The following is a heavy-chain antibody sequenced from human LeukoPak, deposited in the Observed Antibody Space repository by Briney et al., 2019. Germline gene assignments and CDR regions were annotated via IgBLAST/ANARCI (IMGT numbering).Heavy chain of an antibody. D-gene: IGHD5-18*01. CDR3: ARQPRGYSYGDH. V-gene: IGHV3-30*04. CDR1: GFTFSSYA. CDR2: ISYDGSNK. Sequence: GRSLRLSCAASGFTFSSYAMHWVRQAPGKGLEWVAVISYDGSNKYYADSVKGRFTISRDNSKNTLYLQMNSLRAEDTAVYYCARQPRGYSYGDHWGQGTLVTVSS. J-gene: IGHJ4*02.